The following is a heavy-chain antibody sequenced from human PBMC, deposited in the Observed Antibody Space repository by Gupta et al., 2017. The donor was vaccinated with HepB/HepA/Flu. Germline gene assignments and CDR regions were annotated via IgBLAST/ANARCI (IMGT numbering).Heavy chain of an antibody. CDR1: GYTFTDYY. J-gene: IGHJ3*02. Sequence: QVQLVQSGAEVKKPGASVKVSCKASGYTFTDYYMHWVRQAPGQGLEWVGWINPNTGDTSLAQKFQGRGTVTRDTSFSTASMELSTLRSDDTAVYYCASISLSGDLEDAIDIWGQGSMGTVPS. D-gene: IGHD7-27*01. CDR2: INPNTGDT. CDR3: ASISLSGDLEDAIDI. V-gene: IGHV1-2*02.